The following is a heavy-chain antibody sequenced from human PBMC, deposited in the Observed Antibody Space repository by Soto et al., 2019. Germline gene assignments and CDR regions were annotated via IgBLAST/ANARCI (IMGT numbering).Heavy chain of an antibody. D-gene: IGHD4-17*01. Sequence: QVQLVQSGAEVKKPGSSVKVSCKASGGTFSSYTISWVRQAPGQGLEWMGRIIPILGIANYAQKFQGRVPITADKSTSTAYMELSSLRSEDTAVYYCASLRNPTVVKGGGGDYWGQGTLVTVSS. CDR1: GGTFSSYT. J-gene: IGHJ4*02. CDR2: IIPILGIA. CDR3: ASLRNPTVVKGGGGDY. V-gene: IGHV1-69*02.